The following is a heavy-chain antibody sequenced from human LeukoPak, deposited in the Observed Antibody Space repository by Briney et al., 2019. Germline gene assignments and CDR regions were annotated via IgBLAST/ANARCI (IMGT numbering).Heavy chain of an antibody. CDR2: IYPGDSDT. V-gene: IGHV5-51*01. D-gene: IGHD2-2*01. Sequence: GESLKISCKGFGYSFSNYWIGWVRQMPGKGLEWMGIIYPGDSDTRYSPSFQGQVTISADKSISTAYLQWSSLKASDTAMYYCARRDGYCSSSSCYADYYYGMDVWGQGTTVTVSS. CDR3: ARRDGYCSSSSCYADYYYGMDV. J-gene: IGHJ6*02. CDR1: GYSFSNYW.